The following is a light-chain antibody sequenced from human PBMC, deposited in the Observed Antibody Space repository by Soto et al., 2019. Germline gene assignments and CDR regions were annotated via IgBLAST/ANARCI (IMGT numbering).Light chain of an antibody. CDR2: AAS. Sequence: AIRMTQSPSSLSASTGDRVTITCRASQGISSYLAWYQQKPGKAPKLLNYAASTLQSGVPSRFSGSGSGTDFTLTISCLQSEDFATYYCQQYYSYPLPFGGGTKVDIK. CDR1: QGISSY. V-gene: IGKV1-8*01. CDR3: QQYYSYPLP. J-gene: IGKJ4*01.